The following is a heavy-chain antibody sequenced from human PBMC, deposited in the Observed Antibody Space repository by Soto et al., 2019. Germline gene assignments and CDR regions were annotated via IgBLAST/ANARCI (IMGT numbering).Heavy chain of an antibody. V-gene: IGHV1-69*06. CDR1: GGTFSSYA. CDR3: ASLPPSVEMATAMGDY. Sequence: QVQLVQSGAEVKKPGSSVKVSCKASGGTFSSYAISWVRQAPGQGLEWMGGIIPIFGTANYAQKFQDRVTITADKSTSTAYMELSSLRSEDTAVYYCASLPPSVEMATAMGDYWGQGTLVTVSS. CDR2: IIPIFGTA. J-gene: IGHJ4*02. D-gene: IGHD5-18*01.